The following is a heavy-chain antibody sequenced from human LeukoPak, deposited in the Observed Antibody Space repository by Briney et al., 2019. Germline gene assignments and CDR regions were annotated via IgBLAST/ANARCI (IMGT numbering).Heavy chain of an antibody. CDR3: AGAPLTMIVNDAFDI. V-gene: IGHV1-69*05. J-gene: IGHJ3*02. CDR2: IIPIFGTA. D-gene: IGHD3-22*01. Sequence: GASVKVSCKASGGTFSSYAISWVRQAPGLGLEWMGGIIPIFGTANYAQKFQGRVTITTDESTSTAYMELSSLRSEDTAVYYCAGAPLTMIVNDAFDIWGQGTMVTVSS. CDR1: GGTFSSYA.